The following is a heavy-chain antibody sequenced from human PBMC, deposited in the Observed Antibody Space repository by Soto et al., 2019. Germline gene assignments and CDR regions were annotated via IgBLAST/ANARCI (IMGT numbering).Heavy chain of an antibody. CDR3: ARALTMVRGYAFDI. CDR1: GGSISSSNW. Sequence: QVQLQESGPGLVKPSGTLSLTCAVSGGSISSSNWWSWVRQPPGKGLEWIGEIYHSGSTNYNPSLKSRVTISLHKSQNQLSLKLSSVTAADTAVYYCARALTMVRGYAFDIWGQGTMVTVSS. CDR2: IYHSGST. J-gene: IGHJ3*02. D-gene: IGHD3-10*01. V-gene: IGHV4-4*02.